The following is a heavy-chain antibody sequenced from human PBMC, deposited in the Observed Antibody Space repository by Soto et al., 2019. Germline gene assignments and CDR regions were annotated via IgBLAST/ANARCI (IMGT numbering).Heavy chain of an antibody. CDR1: RYTFPNYG. V-gene: IGHV1-18*01. Sequence: QAQLVQSGAEVKNPGASVRVSCTASRYTFPNYGLTWVRQAPGQGPEWLGWIRLHNGETHYAPNFRGRVTMTTDTSTSTAYMELRGLRSDDTAMYYCASSLGPSGWFDYWGQGNPVTVSS. CDR2: IRLHNGET. CDR3: ASSLGPSGWFDY. D-gene: IGHD6-19*01. J-gene: IGHJ4*02.